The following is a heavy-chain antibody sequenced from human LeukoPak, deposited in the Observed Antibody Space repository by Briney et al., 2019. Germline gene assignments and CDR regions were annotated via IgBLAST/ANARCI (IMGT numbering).Heavy chain of an antibody. J-gene: IGHJ4*02. CDR2: ISYDGSNK. Sequence: PGGSLRLSCVASGFTFSSYGMHWVRQAPGKGLEWVAVISYDGSNKYYADSVKGRFTISRDNSKNTLYLQMNSLRADDTAVYYCIVFAVTGTLGFDYWGQGTLVTVSS. CDR1: GFTFSSYG. CDR3: IVFAVTGTLGFDY. V-gene: IGHV3-30*03. D-gene: IGHD6-19*01.